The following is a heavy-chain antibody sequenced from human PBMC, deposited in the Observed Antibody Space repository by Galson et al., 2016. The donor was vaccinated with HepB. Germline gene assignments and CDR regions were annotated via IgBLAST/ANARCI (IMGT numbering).Heavy chain of an antibody. CDR3: LRYGY. CDR2: IDTGGNT. J-gene: IGHJ4*02. D-gene: IGHD3-10*01. Sequence: SLRLSCAASGFPVSDNYMSWVRQAPGKGLEWVSFIDTGGNTFYADSVQGRFTISRDSSKSTVFLQMNSLRDEDTAVYFCLRYGYWGQGTLVTVSS. CDR1: GFPVSDNY. V-gene: IGHV3-66*01.